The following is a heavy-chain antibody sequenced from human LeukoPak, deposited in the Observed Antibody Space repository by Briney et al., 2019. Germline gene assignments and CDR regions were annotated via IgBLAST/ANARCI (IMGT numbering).Heavy chain of an antibody. CDR3: ARDSPGIFGVVITYVDH. Sequence: ASVKVSCKATGYTFTSYGISWVRQAPGQGLEWMGWISAYNGNTNYAQKLQGRVTMTTDTSTSTAYMELRSLRSDDTAVYYCARDSPGIFGVVITYVDHWGQGTLVTVSS. D-gene: IGHD3-3*01. CDR2: ISAYNGNT. J-gene: IGHJ4*02. CDR1: GYTFTSYG. V-gene: IGHV1-18*01.